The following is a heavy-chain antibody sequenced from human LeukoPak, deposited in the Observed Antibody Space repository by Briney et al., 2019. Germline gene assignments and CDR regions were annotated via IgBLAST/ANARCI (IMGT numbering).Heavy chain of an antibody. CDR2: IIPIFGTA. D-gene: IGHD2-2*01. V-gene: IGHV1-69*05. CDR3: ARSNLALPGSCSSTSCRRAIYYYYYMDV. Sequence: SVKVSCKASGGTFSSYAISWVRQAPGQGLEWMGGIIPIFGTANYAQKFQGRVTITTDESTSTAYMELSSLRPEDTAVYYCARSNLALPGSCSSTSCRRAIYYYYYMDVWGKGTTVTVSS. CDR1: GGTFSSYA. J-gene: IGHJ6*03.